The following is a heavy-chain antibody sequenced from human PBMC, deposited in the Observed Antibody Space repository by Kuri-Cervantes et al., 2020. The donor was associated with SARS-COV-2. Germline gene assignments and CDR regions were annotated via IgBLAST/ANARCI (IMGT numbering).Heavy chain of an antibody. CDR3: AKGVELATSKNVGSDAFDI. V-gene: IGHV3-21*01. CDR1: GSTFSSYS. D-gene: IGHD2-8*02. CDR2: ISSSSSYI. Sequence: GESLKISCAASGSTFSSYSMNWVRQAPGKGLEWVSSISSSSSYIYYADSVKGRFTISRDNSKNTLYLQMNSLRAEDTAVYYCAKGVELATSKNVGSDAFDIWAKGQWSPSPQ. J-gene: IGHJ3*02.